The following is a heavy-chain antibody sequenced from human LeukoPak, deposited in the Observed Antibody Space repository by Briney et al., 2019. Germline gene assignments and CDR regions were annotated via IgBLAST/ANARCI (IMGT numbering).Heavy chain of an antibody. Sequence: SETLSLTCAVYGGSFSGYYWSWIRQPPGKGLEWIGEINHSGSTNYNPSLKSRVTISVDTSKNQFSLKLSSVTAADTAVYYCARGLGYYDFWSGQHSWGDTYYYYYYYMDVWGKGTTVTVSS. CDR1: GGSFSGYY. CDR2: INHSGST. V-gene: IGHV4-34*01. D-gene: IGHD3-3*01. J-gene: IGHJ6*03. CDR3: ARGLGYYDFWSGQHSWGDTYYYYYYYMDV.